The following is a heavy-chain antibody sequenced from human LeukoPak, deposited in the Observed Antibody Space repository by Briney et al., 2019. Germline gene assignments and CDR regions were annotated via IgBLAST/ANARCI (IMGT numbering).Heavy chain of an antibody. D-gene: IGHD3-3*01. J-gene: IGHJ4*02. CDR2: INHSGST. Sequence: SETLSLTCAVYGGSFSGYYWSWIRQPPGKGLEWIGEINHSGSTYYNPSLKSRVTISVDTSKNQFSLKLSSVTAADTAVYYCARAIRPKTIFGGYFDYWGQGTLVTVSS. CDR3: ARAIRPKTIFGGYFDY. CDR1: GGSFSGYY. V-gene: IGHV4-34*01.